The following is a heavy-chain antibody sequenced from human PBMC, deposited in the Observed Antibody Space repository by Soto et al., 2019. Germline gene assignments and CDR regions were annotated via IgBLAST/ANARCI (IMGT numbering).Heavy chain of an antibody. CDR3: ARDPGYGSGPGYFQH. J-gene: IGHJ1*01. Sequence: QVQLVQSGAEVKKPGASVKVSCKASGYTFTSYDISRVRQAPGQGLEWMGWISAYNGNTNYAQKLQGRVNMTTDTTTSTGSVELRSLRSDDTAVYYCARDPGYGSGPGYFQHWGQGTLVTVSS. D-gene: IGHD5-18*01. CDR1: GYTFTSYD. V-gene: IGHV1-18*01. CDR2: ISAYNGNT.